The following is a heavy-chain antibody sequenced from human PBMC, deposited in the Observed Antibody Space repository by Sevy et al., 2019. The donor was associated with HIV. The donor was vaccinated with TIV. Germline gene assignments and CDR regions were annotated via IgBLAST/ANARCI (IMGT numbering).Heavy chain of an antibody. CDR2: FDPEDGET. V-gene: IGHV1-24*01. D-gene: IGHD3-3*01. CDR3: ATGGLIWSGYKKARYYYYGMDV. J-gene: IGHJ6*02. Sequence: ASVKVSCKVSGYTLTELSMHWVRQAPGKGLEWMGGFDPEDGETIYGQKFQGRVTMTEDTSTDTAYMELSSLRSEDTAVYYCATGGLIWSGYKKARYYYYGMDVWGQGTTVTVSS. CDR1: GYTLTELS.